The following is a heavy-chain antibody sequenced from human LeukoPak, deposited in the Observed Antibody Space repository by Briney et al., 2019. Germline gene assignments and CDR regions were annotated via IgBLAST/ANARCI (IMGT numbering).Heavy chain of an antibody. Sequence: ASVKVSCKASGYTFTSYYMHWVRQAPGQGLEWMGIINPSGGSTSYAQKFQGRVTMTRDMSTSTVYMELSSLRPEDTAVYYCAAGSTDSYYYMDVWGKGTTVTVSS. CDR2: INPSGGST. D-gene: IGHD2-21*02. CDR3: AAGSTDSYYYMDV. V-gene: IGHV1-46*01. J-gene: IGHJ6*03. CDR1: GYTFTSYY.